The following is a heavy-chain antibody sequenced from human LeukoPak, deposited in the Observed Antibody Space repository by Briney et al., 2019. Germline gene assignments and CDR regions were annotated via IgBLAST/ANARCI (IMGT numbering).Heavy chain of an antibody. V-gene: IGHV3-11*01. CDR3: ARLVLLWFGELAPFDY. J-gene: IGHJ4*02. CDR2: ISSSGSTI. Sequence: GGSLRLSCAASGFTFSDYYMSWIRQAPGKGLEWVSYISSSGSTIYYADSVKGRFTISRDNAKNSLYLQMNSLRAEDTAVYYCARLVLLWFGELAPFDYWGQGTLVTVSS. CDR1: GFTFSDYY. D-gene: IGHD3-10*01.